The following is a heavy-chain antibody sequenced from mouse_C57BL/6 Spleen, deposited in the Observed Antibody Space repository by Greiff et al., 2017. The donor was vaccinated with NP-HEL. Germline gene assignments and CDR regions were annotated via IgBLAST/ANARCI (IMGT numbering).Heavy chain of an antibody. CDR2: IDPETGGT. J-gene: IGHJ2*01. Sequence: QVQLKESGAELVRPGASVTLSCKASGYTFTDYEMHWVKQTPVHGLEWIGAIDPETGGTAYNQKFKGKAILTADKSSSTAYMELRSLTSEDSAVYYCTRSDDYDPYYFDYWGQGTTLTVSS. D-gene: IGHD2-4*01. V-gene: IGHV1-15*01. CDR3: TRSDDYDPYYFDY. CDR1: GYTFTDYE.